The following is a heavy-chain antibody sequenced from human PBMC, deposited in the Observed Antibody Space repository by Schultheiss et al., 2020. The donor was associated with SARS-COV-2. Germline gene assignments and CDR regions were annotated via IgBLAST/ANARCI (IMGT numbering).Heavy chain of an antibody. Sequence: GESLKISCAASGFTFSSYWMHWVRQAPGKGLVWVSRINSDGSSTSYADSVKGRFTISRDNAKNSLYLQMNSLRAEDTAVYYCARDLGEMATVNWGQGTLVTVSS. D-gene: IGHD5-24*01. V-gene: IGHV3-74*01. CDR3: ARDLGEMATVN. CDR2: INSDGSST. J-gene: IGHJ4*02. CDR1: GFTFSSYW.